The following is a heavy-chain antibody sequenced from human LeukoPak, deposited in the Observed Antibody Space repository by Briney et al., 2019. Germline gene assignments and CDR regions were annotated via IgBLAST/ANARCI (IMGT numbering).Heavy chain of an antibody. CDR3: AREYVGGYNDY. J-gene: IGHJ4*02. D-gene: IGHD5-24*01. V-gene: IGHV3-21*01. CDR1: GFTFSSYS. Sequence: GGSLRLSCGASGFTFSSYSMNWVRQAPGKGPEWVSSISSSSSYIYYADSVKGRFTISRDNAKNSLYLQMNSLRAEDTAVYYCAREYVGGYNDYWGQGTLVTVSS. CDR2: ISSSSSYI.